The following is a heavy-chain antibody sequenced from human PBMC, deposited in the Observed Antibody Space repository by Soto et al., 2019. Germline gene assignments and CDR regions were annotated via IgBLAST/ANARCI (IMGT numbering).Heavy chain of an antibody. CDR3: ARDKGSGLYYYYGMDV. J-gene: IGHJ6*02. Sequence: GGSLRLSCAGSGFTFSSYGMHWVRQAPGKGLEWVAVIWYDGSNKYYADSVKGRFTISRDNSKNTLYLQMNSLRAEDTAVYYCARDKGSGLYYYYGMDVWGRGTTVTVSS. D-gene: IGHD3-10*01. V-gene: IGHV3-33*08. CDR2: IWYDGSNK. CDR1: GFTFSSYG.